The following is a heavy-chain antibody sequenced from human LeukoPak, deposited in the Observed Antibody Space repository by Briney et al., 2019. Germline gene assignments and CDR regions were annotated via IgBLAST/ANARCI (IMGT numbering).Heavy chain of an antibody. CDR1: GSTLSKYW. CDR2: INQGGSER. D-gene: IGHD3-10*01. J-gene: IGHJ4*02. CDR3: VREYIDSDYHGLGSYFALDS. V-gene: IGHV3-7*03. Sequence: GGSLRLSCALSGSTLSKYWMSWVRQAPGKGLEWVANINQGGSERYYVESVKGRFTISRDNAKNSLSLQMNILTVADTAVYYCVREYIDSDYHGLGSYFALDSWGQGILVTVSS.